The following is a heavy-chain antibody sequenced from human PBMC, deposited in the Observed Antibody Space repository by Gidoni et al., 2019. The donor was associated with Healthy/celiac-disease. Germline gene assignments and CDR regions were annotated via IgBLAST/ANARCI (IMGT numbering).Heavy chain of an antibody. Sequence: QVQLQESGPGLVKPSETLSLTCAVSGYSISSGYYWGWIRQPPGKGLEWIWSSYHSGSTYYNPSLKSRVTISVDTSKNQFSLKLSSVTAADTAVYYCARVGVDDAFDIWGQGTMVTVSS. D-gene: IGHD1-26*01. V-gene: IGHV4-38-2*01. CDR2: SYHSGST. CDR1: GYSISSGYY. J-gene: IGHJ3*02. CDR3: ARVGVDDAFDI.